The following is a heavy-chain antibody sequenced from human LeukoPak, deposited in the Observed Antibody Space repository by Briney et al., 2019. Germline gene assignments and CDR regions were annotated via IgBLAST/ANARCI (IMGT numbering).Heavy chain of an antibody. CDR2: IYYRGST. D-gene: IGHD5-18*01. J-gene: IGHJ6*03. CDR1: GYSISSGYY. V-gene: IGHV4-38-2*02. CDR3: ARNGRIQLWSYYYYYMDV. Sequence: SETLSLTCTVSGYSISSGYYWGWIRQPPGRELEWIASIYYRGSTHYNPSLASLKSRVTISVDTSKNQFSLKLSSVTAADTAVYYCARNGRIQLWSYYYYYMDVWGKGTTVTISS.